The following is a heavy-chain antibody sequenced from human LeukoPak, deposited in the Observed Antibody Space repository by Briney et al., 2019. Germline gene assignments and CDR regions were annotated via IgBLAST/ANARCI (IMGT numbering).Heavy chain of an antibody. CDR2: IKQDGSEK. J-gene: IGHJ4*02. CDR1: GFTFSSHW. CDR3: ARDLMGIAYRGAFYY. Sequence: PGGSLRLSCAASGFTFSSHWMAWVRQAPGKGLEWVANIKQDGSEKYYLDSMKGRLTISRDNAKNSLYLQVNSLRAEDTAVYYCARDLMGIAYRGAFYYWGQGTLVTVSS. V-gene: IGHV3-7*03. D-gene: IGHD6-13*01.